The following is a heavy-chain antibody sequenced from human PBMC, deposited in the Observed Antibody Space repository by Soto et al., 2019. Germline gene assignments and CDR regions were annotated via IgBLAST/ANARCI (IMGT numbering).Heavy chain of an antibody. D-gene: IGHD2-21*02. CDR3: ARQRTTVVTQAYFDH. CDR1: GESISSSSYY. V-gene: IGHV4-39*01. J-gene: IGHJ4*02. CDR2: VYFSGRT. Sequence: PSETLSLTCIVPGESISSSSYYWGWIRQRPGKGLEWIGSVYFSGRTYYNPSFKSRGTISRDTSKDQFSLMLSSVTATDTAVYYCARQRTTVVTQAYFDHWGQGALVTVSS.